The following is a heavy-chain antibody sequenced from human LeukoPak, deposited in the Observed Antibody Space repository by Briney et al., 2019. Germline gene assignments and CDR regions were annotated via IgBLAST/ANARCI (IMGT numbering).Heavy chain of an antibody. Sequence: SETLSLTCTVPGGSIRSGGYYWSWIRQHPGKGLEWIGYIYYSGSTYYNPSLKSRVTISVDTSKNQFSLNLSSVTAADTAVYYCARDLNGFDPWGQGTLVSVSS. V-gene: IGHV4-31*03. CDR1: GGSIRSGGYY. CDR2: IYYSGST. CDR3: ARDLNGFDP. J-gene: IGHJ5*02.